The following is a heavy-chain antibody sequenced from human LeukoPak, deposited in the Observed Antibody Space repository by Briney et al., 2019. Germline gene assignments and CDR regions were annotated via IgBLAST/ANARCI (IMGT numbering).Heavy chain of an antibody. CDR2: IYFSGST. Sequence: PSETLSLTCSVSGGSISSSLYYWGWIRQSPGRGLEWIGSIYFSGSTFYKPSLNSRLTMSVDTSKNQFSLKLNSVTAADTAVYYCARQGGYYYDREGSFDYWGQGTLVTVSS. V-gene: IGHV4-39*01. J-gene: IGHJ4*02. CDR3: ARQGGYYYDREGSFDY. D-gene: IGHD3-22*01. CDR1: GGSISSSLYY.